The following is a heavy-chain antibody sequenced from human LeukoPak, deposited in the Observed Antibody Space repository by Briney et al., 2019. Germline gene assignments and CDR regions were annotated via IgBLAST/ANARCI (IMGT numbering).Heavy chain of an antibody. V-gene: IGHV3-53*01. CDR2: IYSGGST. Sequence: GGSLRLSCAASGFTVSSNYMSWVRQAPGKGLEWVSVIYSGGSTCYADSVKGRFTISRDNSKNTLYLQMNSLRAEDTAVYYCAKAVAGIWGPDYWGQGTLVTVSS. CDR3: AKAVAGIWGPDY. J-gene: IGHJ4*02. CDR1: GFTVSSNY. D-gene: IGHD6-19*01.